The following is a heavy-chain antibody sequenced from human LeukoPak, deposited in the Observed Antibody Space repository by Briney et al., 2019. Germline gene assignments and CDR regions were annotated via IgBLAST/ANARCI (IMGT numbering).Heavy chain of an antibody. CDR3: TKGGYYGSGEIDY. CDR2: LQYDRTNV. V-gene: IGHV3-30*02. Sequence: PGGSLRLSCAASRFSFSSYGMHWVRQAPGKGLEWVAYLQYDRTNVQYADSVRGRFTISRDNPKNTLYLQMNSLRPEDTAVNYCTKGGYYGSGEIDYWGQGTLVTVSS. CDR1: RFSFSSYG. D-gene: IGHD3-10*01. J-gene: IGHJ4*02.